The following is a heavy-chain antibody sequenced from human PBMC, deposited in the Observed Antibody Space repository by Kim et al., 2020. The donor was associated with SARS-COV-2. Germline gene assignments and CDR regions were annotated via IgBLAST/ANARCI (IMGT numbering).Heavy chain of an antibody. CDR1: GFTFSSYG. Sequence: GGSLRLSCAASGFTFSSYGMHWVRQAPGKGLEWVAVISYDGSNKYYADSVKGRFTISRDNSKNTLYLQMNSLRAEDTAVYYCAKDRPDSSSSSFDYWGQGTLVTVSS. CDR3: AKDRPDSSSSSFDY. CDR2: ISYDGSNK. V-gene: IGHV3-30*18. J-gene: IGHJ4*02. D-gene: IGHD6-6*01.